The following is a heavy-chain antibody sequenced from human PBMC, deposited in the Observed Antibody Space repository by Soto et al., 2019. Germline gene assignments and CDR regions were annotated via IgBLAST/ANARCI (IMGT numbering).Heavy chain of an antibody. CDR1: GGTFSSYA. CDR2: IIPIFGTA. Sequence: QVQLVQSGAEVKKPGSSVKVSCKASGGTFSSYAITWVRQAPGQGLEWMGGIIPIFGTANYAQKFQGRVTITADESTSTAHMELSSLRSEDTAVYYCARFTEHLEYFQHWGQGTLVTVSS. V-gene: IGHV1-69*01. D-gene: IGHD1-26*01. J-gene: IGHJ1*01. CDR3: ARFTEHLEYFQH.